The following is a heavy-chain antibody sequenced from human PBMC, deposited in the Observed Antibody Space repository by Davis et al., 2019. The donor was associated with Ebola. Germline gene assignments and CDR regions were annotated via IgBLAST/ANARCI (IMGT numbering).Heavy chain of an antibody. CDR3: ARVRVGSGSTNFHY. V-gene: IGHV4-31*03. CDR2: IYYSGST. D-gene: IGHD3-3*01. Sequence: PSETLSLTCTVSGGSISSGGYYWSWIRQHPGKGLEWIGYIYYSGSTYYNPSLKSRVTISVDTSKDQFSLKLGSVTAADTAVYYCARVRVGSGSTNFHYWGKGTLVTVSS. J-gene: IGHJ4*02. CDR1: GGSISSGGYY.